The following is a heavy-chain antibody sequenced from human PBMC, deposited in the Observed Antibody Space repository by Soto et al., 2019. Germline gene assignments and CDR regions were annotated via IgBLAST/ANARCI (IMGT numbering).Heavy chain of an antibody. CDR3: ARDRDSRSWRDYYYYMDV. CDR2: ISSSGSTI. Sequence: EACRVRLRDEEVSGIRKDTGKGLEWVSYISSSGSTIYYADSVKGRFTISRDNAKNSLYLQMNSLRAEDTAVYYCARDRDSRSWRDYYYYMDVWGKGTTVTVSS. J-gene: IGHJ6*03. D-gene: IGHD6-13*01. V-gene: IGHV3-11*01. CDR1: RVRLRDEE.